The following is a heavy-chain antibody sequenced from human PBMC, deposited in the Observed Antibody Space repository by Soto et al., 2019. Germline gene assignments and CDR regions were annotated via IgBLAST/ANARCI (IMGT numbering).Heavy chain of an antibody. CDR1: GLSLSGYA. V-gene: IGHV3-23*01. CDR3: AKDGRRVGPTLNWLDS. CDR2: VSGSGGTT. D-gene: IGHD1-26*01. Sequence: EVQLMESGGGLVQPGESLRLSCVVSGLSLSGYALSWVRQAPGKGLEWASAVSGSGGTTYYADSVKGRFTISRDNSKNTLYLQMNGLRVEDTAKYFCAKDGRRVGPTLNWLDSWGQGTQVTV. J-gene: IGHJ5*01.